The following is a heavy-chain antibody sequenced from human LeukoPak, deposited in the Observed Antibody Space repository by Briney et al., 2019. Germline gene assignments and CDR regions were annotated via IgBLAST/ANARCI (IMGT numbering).Heavy chain of an antibody. V-gene: IGHV1-2*02. CDR2: INPNSGGT. J-gene: IGHJ4*02. CDR1: GYTFTSYG. D-gene: IGHD3-10*01. CDR3: ARSVTMVRGGDS. Sequence: ASVKVSCKASGYTFTSYGISWVRQAPEQGLEWMGWINPNSGGTNYAQKLQGRVTMTRDTSISTAYMELSRLRSDDTAVYYCARSVTMVRGGDSWGQGTLVTVSS.